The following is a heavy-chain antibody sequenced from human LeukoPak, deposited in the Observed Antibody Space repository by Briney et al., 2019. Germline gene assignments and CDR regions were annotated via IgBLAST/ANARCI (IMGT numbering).Heavy chain of an antibody. CDR3: ANPRYDSSGYYYVD. D-gene: IGHD3-22*01. CDR2: INGGSGYT. V-gene: IGHV1-3*01. Sequence: ALVKVSCKASGYTFTDYTMHWLRQAPGQRLDWMGWINGGSGYTKYSPEFQGRVTITRDTSASTAYMELSSLRSEDTAVYYCANPRYDSSGYYYVDWGQGTLVTVSS. J-gene: IGHJ4*02. CDR1: GYTFTDYT.